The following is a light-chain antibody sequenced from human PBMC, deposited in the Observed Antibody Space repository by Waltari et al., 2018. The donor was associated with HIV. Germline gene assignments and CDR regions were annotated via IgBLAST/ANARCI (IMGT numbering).Light chain of an antibody. CDR2: AVN. V-gene: IGLV2-14*03. J-gene: IGLJ1*01. Sequence: QSALTQPASVSGSPGQSITLSCTGTSGDVGDHNSVSWYQQQPGKAPTLMIYAVNDRSSGISDRFSGSKSGNTASLTISGLRAEDEADYYCSSYSRSYTLVFGTGTRVTVL. CDR1: SGDVGDHNS. CDR3: SSYSRSYTLV.